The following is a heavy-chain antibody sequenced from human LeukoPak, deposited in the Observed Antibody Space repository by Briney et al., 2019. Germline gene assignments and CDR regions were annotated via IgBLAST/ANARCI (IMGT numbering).Heavy chain of an antibody. Sequence: GGSLRHSCATSGFTFSSYGMHWVRQAPGKGLEWVAFIRYDGSIENYADSVKGRFTISRDNSKNTLYVQMNNLRVEDTAVYYCAKADFFDFWGQGTLVTVSS. V-gene: IGHV3-30*02. CDR2: IRYDGSIE. CDR1: GFTFSSYG. J-gene: IGHJ4*02. CDR3: AKADFFDF.